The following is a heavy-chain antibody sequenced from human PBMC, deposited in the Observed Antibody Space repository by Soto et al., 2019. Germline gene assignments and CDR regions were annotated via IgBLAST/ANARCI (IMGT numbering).Heavy chain of an antibody. J-gene: IGHJ4*02. CDR1: GFTFSDYY. Sequence: QVRMVESGGALVKPGGSLRLSCAASGFTFSDYYMSWIRQAPGQGLEWLSYISSRGDTIYYADSVKGRFTISRDNDKNSLYLQMSSLRAEDTAVYYFARSGFNYGFGYYFDYWGQGTLVTVSS. V-gene: IGHV3-11*01. CDR3: ARSGFNYGFGYYFDY. CDR2: ISSRGDTI. D-gene: IGHD5-18*01.